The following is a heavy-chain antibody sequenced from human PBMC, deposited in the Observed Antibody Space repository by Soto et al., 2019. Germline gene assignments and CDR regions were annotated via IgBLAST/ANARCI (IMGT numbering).Heavy chain of an antibody. Sequence: PSETLSLTCTVSGGSISSYYWSWIRQPPGKGLEWIGYIYYSASTNYNPSLKSRVTISVDTSKNQFSLNLSSVTAADTAVYYCARRGSLRDYWYFDLWGRGTLVTVSS. CDR1: GGSISSYY. J-gene: IGHJ2*01. D-gene: IGHD4-17*01. CDR2: IYYSAST. V-gene: IGHV4-59*08. CDR3: ARRGSLRDYWYFDL.